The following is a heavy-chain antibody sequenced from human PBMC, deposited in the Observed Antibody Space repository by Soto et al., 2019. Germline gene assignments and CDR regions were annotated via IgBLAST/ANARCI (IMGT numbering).Heavy chain of an antibody. V-gene: IGHV4-4*02. CDR2: IYHSGST. CDR3: ARDGGIAAAGPAFDI. Sequence: TRCLTCGVCGCSISSSNGWSWVRQPPGKGLEWIGEIYHSGSTNYNPSLKSRVTISVDKSKNQFSLKLSSVTAADTAVYYCARDGGIAAAGPAFDIWGQGTMVTV. J-gene: IGHJ3*02. D-gene: IGHD6-13*01. CDR1: GCSISSSNG.